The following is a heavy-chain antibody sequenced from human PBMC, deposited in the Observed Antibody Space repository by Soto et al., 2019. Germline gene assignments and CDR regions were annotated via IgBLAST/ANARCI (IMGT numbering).Heavy chain of an antibody. CDR2: IYYSGST. CDR1: GGSISSGGYY. D-gene: IGHD5-12*01. CDR3: ARDRGGYDLSNWFDP. V-gene: IGHV4-31*03. J-gene: IGHJ5*02. Sequence: QVQLQESGPGLVKPSQTLSLTCTVSGGSISSGGYYWSWIRQHPGKGLEWIEYIYYSGSTYYNPSLKRRVTISVDTSKNQFSLKLSSVTAADTAVYYCARDRGGYDLSNWFDPWGQGTLVTVSS.